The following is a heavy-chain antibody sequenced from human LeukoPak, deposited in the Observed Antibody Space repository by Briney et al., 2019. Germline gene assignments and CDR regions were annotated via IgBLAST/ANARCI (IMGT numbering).Heavy chain of an antibody. CDR3: AKRVGGHDIFDI. Sequence: SETLSLTCTVSYGSINSNTYYWGWIRQPPGKGLEWIGTIYSSGSAYYNPSLSSRVTISIDTSKNQFSLNLSSVTDADTAVYYCAKRVGGHDIFDIWGQGTMVTVSS. J-gene: IGHJ3*02. CDR2: IYSSGSA. D-gene: IGHD1-26*01. V-gene: IGHV4-39*07. CDR1: YGSINSNTYY.